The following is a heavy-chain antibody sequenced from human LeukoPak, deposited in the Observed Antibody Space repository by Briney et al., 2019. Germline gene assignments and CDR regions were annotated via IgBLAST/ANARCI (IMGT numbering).Heavy chain of an antibody. V-gene: IGHV4-34*01. Sequence: PSETLSLTCAAYGGSFSGYYWSWVRQPPGKGLEWIGEINHSGSTNYNPSLKSRVTISVETSKNQFSLKLSSVTAADTAVYYCARRHDYYYGSGSHNNWFDPWGQGTLVTVSS. J-gene: IGHJ5*02. D-gene: IGHD3-10*01. CDR1: GGSFSGYY. CDR3: ARRHDYYYGSGSHNNWFDP. CDR2: INHSGST.